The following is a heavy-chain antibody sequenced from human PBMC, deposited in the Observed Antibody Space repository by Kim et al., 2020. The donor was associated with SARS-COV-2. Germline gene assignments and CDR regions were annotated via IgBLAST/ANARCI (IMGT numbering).Heavy chain of an antibody. V-gene: IGHV3-21*01. Sequence: GGSLRLSCAASGFTFSSYSMNWVRQAPGKGLEWVSSISSSSSYIYYADSVKGRFTISRDNAKNSLYLQMNSLRAEDTAVYYCARGVDTAMARGYWGQGTLVTVSS. CDR3: ARGVDTAMARGY. CDR2: ISSSSSYI. CDR1: GFTFSSYS. J-gene: IGHJ4*02. D-gene: IGHD5-18*01.